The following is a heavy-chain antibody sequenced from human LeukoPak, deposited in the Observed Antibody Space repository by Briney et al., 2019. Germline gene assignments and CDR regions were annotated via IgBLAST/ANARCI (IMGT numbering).Heavy chain of an antibody. D-gene: IGHD1-7*01. CDR2: IYPGDSDT. Sequence: PGESLKISCKGSGYSFTSYWIGWVRQMPGKGLEWMGIIYPGDSDTRYSPSFQGQVTISAVKSISTAYLQWSSLKASDTAMYYCARSSQTGTTGGSFDYWGQGTLVTVSS. CDR1: GYSFTSYW. V-gene: IGHV5-51*01. CDR3: ARSSQTGTTGGSFDY. J-gene: IGHJ4*02.